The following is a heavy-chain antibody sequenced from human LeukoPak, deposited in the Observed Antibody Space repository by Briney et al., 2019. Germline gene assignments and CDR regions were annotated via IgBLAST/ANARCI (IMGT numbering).Heavy chain of an antibody. CDR2: ISAYSGNT. D-gene: IGHD2-2*01. J-gene: IGHJ4*02. CDR3: AVVVPAATPMW. V-gene: IGHV1-18*01. CDR1: GYTFTSYG. Sequence: ASVKVSCKASGYTFTSYGISWVRQAPGQGLEWMGWISAYSGNTNYAQKLQGRVTMTTDTSTCTAYMELRSLRSDDTAVYYCAVVVPAATPMWWGQGTLVTVSS.